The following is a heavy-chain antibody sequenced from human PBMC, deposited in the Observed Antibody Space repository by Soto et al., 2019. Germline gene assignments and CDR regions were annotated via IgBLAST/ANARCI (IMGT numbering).Heavy chain of an antibody. Sequence: PSKNMSITCSVSGGPMRNYYWNWIRQPPGRGLEWIGYVYHSGSTNYNPSLKSRVSMSVDVSRNHFSLTLHSVTAADTAVYFCTSSYSTPSLPAFWGQGTLFTVSS. D-gene: IGHD2-2*01. CDR3: TSSYSTPSLPAF. CDR1: GGPMRNYY. V-gene: IGHV4-59*01. J-gene: IGHJ4*02. CDR2: VYHSGST.